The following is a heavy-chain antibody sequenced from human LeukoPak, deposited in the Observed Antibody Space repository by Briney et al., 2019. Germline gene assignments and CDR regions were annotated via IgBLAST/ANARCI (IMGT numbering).Heavy chain of an antibody. J-gene: IGHJ4*02. CDR2: ISAYNGNT. CDR3: ASTPYYDFWSGSLYYFDY. CDR1: GYTFTSYG. Sequence: GASVKVSCKASGYTFTSYGISWVRQAPGQGLEWMGWISAYNGNTNYAPKFQDRVTMTTDTSTNTAYMELSRLRSDDTAVYYCASTPYYDFWSGSLYYFDYWGQGTLVTVSS. V-gene: IGHV1-18*01. D-gene: IGHD3-3*01.